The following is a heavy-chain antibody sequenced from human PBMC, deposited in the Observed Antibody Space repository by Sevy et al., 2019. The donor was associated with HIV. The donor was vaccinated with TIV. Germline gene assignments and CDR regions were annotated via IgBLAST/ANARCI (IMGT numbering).Heavy chain of an antibody. CDR2: IYHSGRT. V-gene: IGHV4-38-2*02. CDR3: ARASAGDRLDYYGMDV. Sequence: SETLSLTCTVSGFSISSGYYWGWIRQSPEKGLEWIGNIYHSGRTYYKPSLKSRVTISVDTSKNQFSLKLISVTAADTAVYYCARASAGDRLDYYGMDVWGQGTTVIVSS. D-gene: IGHD2-21*02. CDR1: GFSISSGYY. J-gene: IGHJ6*02.